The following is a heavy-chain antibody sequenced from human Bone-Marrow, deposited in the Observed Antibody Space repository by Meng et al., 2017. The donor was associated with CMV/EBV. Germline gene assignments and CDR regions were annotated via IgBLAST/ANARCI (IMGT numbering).Heavy chain of an antibody. J-gene: IGHJ3*02. D-gene: IGHD5-12*01. V-gene: IGHV3-66*02. Sequence: GESLKISCTPSGFIVNHNYMSWFRQAPGKGLEWVSLIYSDGRTDYADSAKGRFTVSRDNSRNMLYLHINSLRPEDTALYFCARREIRGYSEGLYAFDIWGQGTMVTVPS. CDR2: IYSDGRT. CDR3: ARREIRGYSEGLYAFDI. CDR1: GFIVNHNY.